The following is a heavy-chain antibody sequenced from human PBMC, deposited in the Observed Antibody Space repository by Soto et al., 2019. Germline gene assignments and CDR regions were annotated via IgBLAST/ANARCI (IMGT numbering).Heavy chain of an antibody. CDR3: ASGSAMGADH. D-gene: IGHD5-18*01. J-gene: IGHJ5*02. CDR1: GFSFTGYY. Sequence: ASVKVSCKASGFSFTGYYIHWLRQAPGQGLEWMGGIIPLSGTGHKAQKFQGRITIIADKSTSTAYMELSSLRSEDTAVYFCASGSAMGADHWGQGTLVTVSS. V-gene: IGHV1-69*06. CDR2: IIPLSGTG.